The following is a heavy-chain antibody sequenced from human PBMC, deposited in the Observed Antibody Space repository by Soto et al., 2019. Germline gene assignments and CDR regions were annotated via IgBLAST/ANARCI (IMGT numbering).Heavy chain of an antibody. CDR2: IYKSGST. CDR3: ARGKPNCSSSSCYFDY. V-gene: IGHV4-59*01. J-gene: IGHJ4*02. D-gene: IGHD2-2*01. CDR1: GGSISGYS. Sequence: SETLSLTCTVSGGSISGYSWTWTRQPPGKGLEWIGYIYKSGSTNYNPSLKSRVTISVDTSKSQLSLKLTSVTAADTAVYYCARGKPNCSSSSCYFDYWGQGALVTVSS.